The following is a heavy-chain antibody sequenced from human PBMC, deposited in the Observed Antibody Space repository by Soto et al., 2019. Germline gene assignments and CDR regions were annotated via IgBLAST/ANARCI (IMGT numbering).Heavy chain of an antibody. Sequence: GGSLRLSCAASGFTFSTYSINWVRQPPGKGLEWVSSISSRSDIYYADSVKGRFTISRDNAKNSVSLQMNSLRAEDTAVYYCAREYTAWPLAYGLDVWGQGTTVTVSS. D-gene: IGHD2-2*02. CDR1: GFTFSTYS. CDR2: ISSRSDI. CDR3: AREYTAWPLAYGLDV. V-gene: IGHV3-21*01. J-gene: IGHJ6*02.